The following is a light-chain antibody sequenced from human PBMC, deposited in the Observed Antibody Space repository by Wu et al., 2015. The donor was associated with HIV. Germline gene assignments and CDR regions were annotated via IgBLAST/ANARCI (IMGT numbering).Light chain of an antibody. J-gene: IGKJ5*01. Sequence: EIVLTQSPGTLSLSPGDRASLTCRASQSVRTNLAWYQQKPGQAPRLLIYGASTRATGIAARFSGRGSGTDFTLTINNLQSEDFVLYYCQQYSNWPPITFGQGTRLEI. V-gene: IGKV3-15*01. CDR1: QSVRTN. CDR3: QQYSNWPPIT. CDR2: GAS.